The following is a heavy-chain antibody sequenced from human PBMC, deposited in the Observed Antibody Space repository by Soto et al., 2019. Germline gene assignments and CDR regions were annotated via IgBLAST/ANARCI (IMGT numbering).Heavy chain of an antibody. CDR2: ISAYNGNT. D-gene: IGHD3-10*01. CDR1: GYTFTSYG. CDR3: ARDVWITMVRGVINWFDP. J-gene: IGHJ5*02. Sequence: ASVKVSCKASGYTFTSYGISWVRQAPGQGLEWMGWISAYNGNTNYAQKLQGRVTMTTDTSTSTAYMELRSLRSDDTAVYYCARDVWITMVRGVINWFDPWGQGTLVTV. V-gene: IGHV1-18*01.